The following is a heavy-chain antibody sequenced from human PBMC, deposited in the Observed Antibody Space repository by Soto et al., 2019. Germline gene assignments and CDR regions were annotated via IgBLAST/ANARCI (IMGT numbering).Heavy chain of an antibody. CDR1: GSTFTDFT. V-gene: IGHV3-23*01. CDR3: ARRPDAFDI. J-gene: IGHJ3*02. Sequence: GGSLRLSCAGSGSTFTDFTMTSVRQAPGKGPEWVSAISGDGLSTYYAGCVKGRFTISRDNSKTTLYLQMNSLRAEDTAVYYCARRPDAFDIWGRGTMVTVSS. CDR2: ISGDGLST.